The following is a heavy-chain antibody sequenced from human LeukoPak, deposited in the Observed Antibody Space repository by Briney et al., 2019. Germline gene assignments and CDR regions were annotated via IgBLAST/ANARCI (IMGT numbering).Heavy chain of an antibody. V-gene: IGHV3-30-3*01. CDR3: ARDAVGAPTPLIDY. Sequence: GGSLRLSCAASGFTFSSYAMHWVRQAPGKGLEWVAVISYDGSNKYYADSVKGRFTISRDNSKDTLYLQMNSLRAEDTAVYYCARDAVGAPTPLIDYWGQGTLVTVSS. D-gene: IGHD1-26*01. J-gene: IGHJ4*02. CDR1: GFTFSSYA. CDR2: ISYDGSNK.